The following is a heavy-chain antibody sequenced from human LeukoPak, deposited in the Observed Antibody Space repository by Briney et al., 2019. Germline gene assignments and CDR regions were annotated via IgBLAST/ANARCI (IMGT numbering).Heavy chain of an antibody. CDR2: INNSSRYI. CDR1: VFTFISYS. Sequence: PGWALRLSCASSVFTFISYSMNWVRQAAGKGLEWVSSINNSSRYIYYADSVNGRFTISRDNAKNSLYLQTNSLRAEDTDVYYCARDEKGFLEWLSSRGNWFDPWGQGTLVTVSS. D-gene: IGHD3-3*01. J-gene: IGHJ5*02. CDR3: ARDEKGFLEWLSSRGNWFDP. V-gene: IGHV3-21*01.